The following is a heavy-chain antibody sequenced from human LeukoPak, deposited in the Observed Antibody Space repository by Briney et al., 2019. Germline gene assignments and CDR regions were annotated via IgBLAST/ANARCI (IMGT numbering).Heavy chain of an antibody. D-gene: IGHD6-19*01. J-gene: IGHJ4*02. CDR3: TRGPTLIGVAGTWPLDY. CDR2: ISSGSTYK. V-gene: IGHV3-21*01. CDR1: GFTFSDYS. Sequence: PGGSLRLSCAASGFTFSDYSMHGVRQAPGKGLEWVSSISSGSTYKYSADSLKGRFTISRDNAKNSLYLQMNSLRAEDSAVYYCTRGPTLIGVAGTWPLDYWGQGTLVTVSS.